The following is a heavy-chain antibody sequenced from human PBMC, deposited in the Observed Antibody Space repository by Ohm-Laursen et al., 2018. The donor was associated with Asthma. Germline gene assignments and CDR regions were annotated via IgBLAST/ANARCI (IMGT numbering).Heavy chain of an antibody. CDR3: ARVMVPVTASGGFDY. Sequence: SSVKVSCKVSEGTFSRSAISWVRQAPGQGLEWMGGIYPIFGSANYAQKLQGRVTITADESTSTAYMELSSLRSEDTAVYYCARVMVPVTASGGFDYWGQGTLVTVSS. D-gene: IGHD2-8*01. CDR2: IYPIFGSA. CDR1: EGTFSRSA. V-gene: IGHV1-69*01. J-gene: IGHJ4*02.